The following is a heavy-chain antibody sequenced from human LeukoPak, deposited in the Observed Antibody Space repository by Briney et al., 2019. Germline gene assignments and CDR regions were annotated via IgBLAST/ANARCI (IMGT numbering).Heavy chain of an antibody. CDR1: GYTFTSYD. CDR2: MNPNSGNT. CDR3: ARVFTRYYGSGSYQNDY. D-gene: IGHD3-10*01. V-gene: IGHV1-8*02. J-gene: IGHJ4*02. Sequence: ASVKVSCKASGYTFTSYDINWVRQATGQGLEWMVWMNPNSGNTGYAQKFQGRVTMTRNTSISTAYMERSSLRSEDTAVYYCARVFTRYYGSGSYQNDYWGQGTLVTVSS.